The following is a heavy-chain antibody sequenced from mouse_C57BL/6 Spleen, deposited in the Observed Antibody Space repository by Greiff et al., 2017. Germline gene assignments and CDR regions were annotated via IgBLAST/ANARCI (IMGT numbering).Heavy chain of an antibody. Sequence: QVQLKESGAELARPGASVKLSCKASGYTFTSYWMDWVKQRPGQGLEWIGNIYPSDSETHYNQKFKDKATVTVDKSSSTAYMQLSSLTSEDSAVYYCATGYYGSSGGWFAYWGQGTLVTVSA. CDR2: IYPSDSET. V-gene: IGHV1-61*01. J-gene: IGHJ3*01. CDR3: ATGYYGSSGGWFAY. CDR1: GYTFTSYW. D-gene: IGHD1-1*01.